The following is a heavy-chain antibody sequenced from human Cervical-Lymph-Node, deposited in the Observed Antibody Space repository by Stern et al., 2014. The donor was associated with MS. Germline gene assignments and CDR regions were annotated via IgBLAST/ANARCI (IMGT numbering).Heavy chain of an antibody. CDR2: ITSRSTYI. CDR1: GFTFGSYT. J-gene: IGHJ5*01. D-gene: IGHD4-17*01. CDR3: ARNRDYGDYSIFAS. V-gene: IGHV3-21*01. Sequence: EVHLVESGGGLVKPGGSLRLSCAASGFTFGSYTMHWVRQAPGKGLEWISCITSRSTYIYYADSVKGRFTISRDDAKNSLFLQMDSLRAEDTAIYYCARNRDYGDYSIFASWGQGTLVTVSS.